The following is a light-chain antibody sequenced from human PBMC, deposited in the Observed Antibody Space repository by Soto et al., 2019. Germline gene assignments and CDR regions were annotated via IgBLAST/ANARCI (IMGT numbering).Light chain of an antibody. CDR1: QSVSSY. CDR2: DAS. CDR3: QQRSNWPPT. J-gene: IGKJ2*01. V-gene: IGKV3-11*01. Sequence: EIVLTQSPATLSLSPGERATFSCRASQSVSSYLAWYQQKPGQPPRLLIYDASNRATGIPARFSGSGSGTDFTLTISSLEPEDFAVYYCQQRSNWPPTFGQGTKLEIK.